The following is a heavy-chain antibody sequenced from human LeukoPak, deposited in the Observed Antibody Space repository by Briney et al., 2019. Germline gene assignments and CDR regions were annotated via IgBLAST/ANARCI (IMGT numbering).Heavy chain of an antibody. CDR1: GGTFSSYA. CDR2: IIPIFGTA. J-gene: IGHJ3*02. CDR3: ARYGRVMTTVTKRGIVAFDI. V-gene: IGHV1-69*06. D-gene: IGHD4-17*01. Sequence: GASVKASCKASGGTFSSYAISWVRQAPGQGLEWMGGIIPIFGTANYAQKFQGRVTITADKSTSTAYMELSSLRSEDTAVYYCARYGRVMTTVTKRGIVAFDIWGQGTMVTVSS.